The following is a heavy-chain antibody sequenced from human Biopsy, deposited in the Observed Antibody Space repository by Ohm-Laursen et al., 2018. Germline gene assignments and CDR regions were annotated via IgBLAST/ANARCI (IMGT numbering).Heavy chain of an antibody. CDR3: ARGTGRYYVYGAFDI. Sequence: SETLSLTCTVSGDSINNYYWSWIRQPAGKGLEWIGRIYTSGSPNYNLSLESRVTMSVDTSKNQFSLNLRSVTAADTAVYYYARGTGRYYVYGAFDIWGQGTVVTVSS. J-gene: IGHJ3*02. V-gene: IGHV4-4*07. CDR1: GDSINNYY. CDR2: IYTSGSP. D-gene: IGHD1-26*01.